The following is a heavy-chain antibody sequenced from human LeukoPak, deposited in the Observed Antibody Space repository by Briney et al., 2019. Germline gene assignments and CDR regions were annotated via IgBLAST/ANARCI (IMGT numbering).Heavy chain of an antibody. Sequence: PGGPLRLSCAASGFTFNRYSMNWVRQAPGKGLEWISYISSSGTTIYYADSVQGRFIISRDNARNSLYLQMNSLRAEDTAVYYCARVGYSDFWSGYYWDYWGQGTLATVSS. V-gene: IGHV3-48*01. CDR3: ARVGYSDFWSGYYWDY. CDR1: GFTFNRYS. D-gene: IGHD3-3*01. CDR2: ISSSGTTI. J-gene: IGHJ4*02.